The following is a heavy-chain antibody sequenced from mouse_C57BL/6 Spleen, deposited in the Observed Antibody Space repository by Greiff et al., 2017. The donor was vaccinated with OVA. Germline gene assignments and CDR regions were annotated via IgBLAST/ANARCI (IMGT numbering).Heavy chain of an antibody. CDR1: GYTFPSYT. D-gene: IGHD1-1*01. J-gene: IGHJ2*01. V-gene: IGHV1-4*01. CDR3: ARWGTTTY. CDR2: INPSSGYT. Sequence: VQLQQSGADLARPGASVKMSCKASGYTFPSYTMHWVNQRPGQGLEWIGYINPSSGYTKYNQKVKDKATLTADKSSSTAYMQLSSLTSEDSAVYYCARWGTTTYWGQGTTLTVSS.